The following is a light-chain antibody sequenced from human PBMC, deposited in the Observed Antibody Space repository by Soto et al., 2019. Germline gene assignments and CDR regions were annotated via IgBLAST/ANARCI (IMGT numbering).Light chain of an antibody. CDR2: KTS. Sequence: DIQMTQSPSTLSASVGDRVTITCRASQSISNWLAWYQQKPGKAPKLLIYKTSNLESRVPSRFSGSGSGTEFSLTISSLQPDDFATYYCQQYKSFSLTFGGGTRVEVK. J-gene: IGKJ4*01. V-gene: IGKV1-5*03. CDR1: QSISNW. CDR3: QQYKSFSLT.